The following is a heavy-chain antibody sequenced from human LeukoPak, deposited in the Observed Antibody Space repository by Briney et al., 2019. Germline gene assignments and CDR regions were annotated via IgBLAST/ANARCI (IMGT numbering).Heavy chain of an antibody. Sequence: PGGSLRLSCAASGFTFSSYAMSWVRQAPGKGLEWVSAISGSGGSTYYADSVKGRFTISRDNSKNTLYLQMNSLRAEDTAVYYCAKMGDSSGYYYSYYYYYMDVWGKGTTVTVSS. D-gene: IGHD3-22*01. CDR1: GFTFSSYA. CDR2: ISGSGGST. J-gene: IGHJ6*03. V-gene: IGHV3-23*01. CDR3: AKMGDSSGYYYSYYYYYMDV.